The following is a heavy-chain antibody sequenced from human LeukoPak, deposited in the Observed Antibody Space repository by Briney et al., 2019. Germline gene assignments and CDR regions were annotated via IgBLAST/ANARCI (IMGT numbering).Heavy chain of an antibody. CDR3: ASSRPHYYDSSGYYYGTATHPIGI. V-gene: IGHV4-30-2*02. CDR1: GASISSGVYS. J-gene: IGHJ3*02. CDR2: IYHTGSI. Sequence: SETLSLTCAVSGASISSGVYSWSWIRQPPGKGLEWIGYIYHTGSIDNNPSLRSRLTISVDTSKNQFSLKLSSVTAADTAVYYCASSRPHYYDSSGYYYGTATHPIGIWGQGTMVTVSS. D-gene: IGHD3-22*01.